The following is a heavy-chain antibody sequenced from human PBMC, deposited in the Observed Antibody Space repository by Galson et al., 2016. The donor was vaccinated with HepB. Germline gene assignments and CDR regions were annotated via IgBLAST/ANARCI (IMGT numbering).Heavy chain of an antibody. D-gene: IGHD3-10*01. V-gene: IGHV3-9*01. CDR1: GFNFDDFA. J-gene: IGHJ4*02. CDR3: AKDRSYASGSFNGGDFHY. Sequence: SLRLSCAGSGFNFDDFAIHWVRQSPEKGLEWVSGITWDSSSIGYGDSVKGRFIISRDNAKNSVYLQMNRMRVEDTAFYYCAKDRSYASGSFNGGDFHYWGQGTLVTVSS. CDR2: ITWDSSSI.